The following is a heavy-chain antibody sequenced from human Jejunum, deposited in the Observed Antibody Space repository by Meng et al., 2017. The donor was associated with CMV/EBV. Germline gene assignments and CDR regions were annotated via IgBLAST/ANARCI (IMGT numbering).Heavy chain of an antibody. CDR2: VSSDGTST. V-gene: IGHV3-30-3*01. CDR1: GYPIMTDP. Sequence: ASGYPIMTDPIAWVRQAPGKGLEWVAGVSSDGTSTFLADSVKGRFSISRDNSKNTVYLQMDSLSGEDTAVYYCARQNDYMNYFDSWGRGTLVTVSS. D-gene: IGHD4-11*01. CDR3: ARQNDYMNYFDS. J-gene: IGHJ4*02.